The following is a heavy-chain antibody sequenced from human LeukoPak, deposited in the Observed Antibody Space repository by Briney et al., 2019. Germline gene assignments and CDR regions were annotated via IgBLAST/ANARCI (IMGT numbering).Heavy chain of an antibody. J-gene: IGHJ5*02. CDR1: GFTFSSYS. CDR3: ARSKYYYGSGSVPPSWFDP. Sequence: GGSLRLSCAASGFTFSSYSMNWVRQAPGKGLEWVSSISSSSSYIYYADSVKGRFTISRDNAKNSLYLQMNSLRAEDTAVDYCARSKYYYGSGSVPPSWFDPWGEGTLVTVSS. V-gene: IGHV3-21*04. D-gene: IGHD3-10*01. CDR2: ISSSSSYI.